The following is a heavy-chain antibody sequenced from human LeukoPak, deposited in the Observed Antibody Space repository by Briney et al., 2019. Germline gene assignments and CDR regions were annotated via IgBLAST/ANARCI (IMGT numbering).Heavy chain of an antibody. Sequence: GGSLRLSCAASGFSFTTYSMNWLRQSPGKGLEWVSSIGGSNDHTYYADSVKGRFTISRDNAKNSLYLQMNSLRAEDTALYYCAKGDYDILTGNFDYWGQGTLVTVSS. CDR1: GFSFTTYS. V-gene: IGHV3-21*04. CDR2: IGGSNDHT. D-gene: IGHD3-9*01. CDR3: AKGDYDILTGNFDY. J-gene: IGHJ4*02.